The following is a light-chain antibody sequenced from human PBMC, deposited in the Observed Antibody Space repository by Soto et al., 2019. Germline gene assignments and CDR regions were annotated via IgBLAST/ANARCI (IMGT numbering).Light chain of an antibody. Sequence: DLQMTQSPSSLSASVGDRVTITCRASQVISNYLAWYQQKPGKVPKLLIYAVSTLQLGVPSRFSGSGSGTDFTLTISSLQPEDVATYYCQKYNSAPPAFGQGTKVEIK. CDR1: QVISNY. CDR2: AVS. V-gene: IGKV1-27*01. CDR3: QKYNSAPPA. J-gene: IGKJ1*01.